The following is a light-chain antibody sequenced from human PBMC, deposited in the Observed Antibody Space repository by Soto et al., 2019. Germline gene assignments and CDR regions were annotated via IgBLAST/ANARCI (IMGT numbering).Light chain of an antibody. CDR3: QQYENLPT. J-gene: IGKJ5*01. V-gene: IGKV1-33*01. CDR1: RNINNY. Sequence: DIQMTQSPSTLSASVGDRVTITCQASRNINNYLNCYQQKPGRAPKLLIYDASNLEAGVPSRFRGSGSGTDFTFTISRLQPEDIATYYCQQYENLPTFGQGTRLEIK. CDR2: DAS.